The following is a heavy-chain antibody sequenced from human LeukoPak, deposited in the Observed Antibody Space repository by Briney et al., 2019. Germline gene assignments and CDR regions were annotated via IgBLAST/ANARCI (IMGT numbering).Heavy chain of an antibody. CDR3: ARARGSGKAYDCDY. CDR2: INPSGGST. V-gene: IGHV1-46*01. D-gene: IGHD5-12*01. CDR1: GYTFTSYY. J-gene: IGHJ4*02. Sequence: GSSVKVSCMASGYTFTSYYMHWVRQAPGRGLEGMGIINPSGGSTSDAQKFQGRVTMTRDTSTSTVYMELSSLRSEDTAVYYCARARGSGKAYDCDYWGQGTLVTVSS.